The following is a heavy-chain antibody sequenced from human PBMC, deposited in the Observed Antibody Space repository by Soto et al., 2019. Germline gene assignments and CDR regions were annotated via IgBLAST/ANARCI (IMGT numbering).Heavy chain of an antibody. CDR2: IYHSGST. J-gene: IGHJ5*02. CDR3: ARGRGYQPIDT. D-gene: IGHD2-2*01. Sequence: NPSETLSLTCAVSGGSISSGGYSWSWIRQPPGKGLEWIGYIYHSGSTYYNPSLKSRVTISVDRSKNQFSLKLSSVTAADTAVYYCARGRGYQPIDTWGQGTLVTVSS. CDR1: GGSISSGGYS. V-gene: IGHV4-30-2*01.